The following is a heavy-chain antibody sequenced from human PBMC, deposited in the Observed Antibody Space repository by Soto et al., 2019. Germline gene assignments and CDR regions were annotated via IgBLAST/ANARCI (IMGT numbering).Heavy chain of an antibody. D-gene: IGHD2-2*02. CDR2: IASSSSPI. CDR3: VRGGRGYTRDDVFDF. J-gene: IGHJ3*01. Sequence: EVQLVESGGGLVKPGGSLRLSCVDSGFTFSSYSMNWVRQAPGKGLEWVSSIASSSSPIFYADSLKGRFTISRDNAKTSLYLQMNSLRVEDTAVYYCVRGGRGYTRDDVFDFWGQGTMVTVSS. CDR1: GFTFSSYS. V-gene: IGHV3-21*06.